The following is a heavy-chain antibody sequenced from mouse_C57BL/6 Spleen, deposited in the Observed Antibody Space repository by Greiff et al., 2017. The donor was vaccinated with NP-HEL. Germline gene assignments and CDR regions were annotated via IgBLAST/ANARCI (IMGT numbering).Heavy chain of an antibody. D-gene: IGHD1-2*01. Sequence: EVHLVESGGDLVKPGGSLKLSCAASGFTFSSYGMSWVRQTPDKRLEWVATISSGGSYTYYPDSVKGRFTISRDNAKNTLYLQMSSLKSEDTAMYYCARHGITDWYFDVWGTGTTVTVSS. CDR3: ARHGITDWYFDV. CDR2: ISSGGSYT. V-gene: IGHV5-6*01. CDR1: GFTFSSYG. J-gene: IGHJ1*03.